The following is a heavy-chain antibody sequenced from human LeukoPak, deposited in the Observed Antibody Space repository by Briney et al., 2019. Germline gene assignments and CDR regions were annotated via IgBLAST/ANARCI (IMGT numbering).Heavy chain of an antibody. D-gene: IGHD2-21*02. V-gene: IGHV4-59*12. Sequence: SETLSLTCTVSGGSISSYYWSWIRQPPGKGLEWIGYIYYSGSTNYNPSLKSRVTISVDTSKNQFSLKLSSVTAADTAVYYRARDAPRDLYYYYYYYMDVWGKGTTVTVSS. J-gene: IGHJ6*03. CDR2: IYYSGST. CDR1: GGSISSYY. CDR3: ARDAPRDLYYYYYYYMDV.